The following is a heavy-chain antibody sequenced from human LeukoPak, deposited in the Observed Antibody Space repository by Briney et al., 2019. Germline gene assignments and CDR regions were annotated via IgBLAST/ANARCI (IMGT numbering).Heavy chain of an antibody. CDR1: GFTFSSYA. V-gene: IGHV3-23*01. CDR3: AKPSHRFHYYDSSGYYHPIDY. J-gene: IGHJ4*02. Sequence: PGGSLRLSCAASGFTFSSYAMSWVRQAPGKGLEWVSAISGSGGSTYYADSVKGRFTISRDNSKNTLYLQMNSLRAEDTAVYYCAKPSHRFHYYDSSGYYHPIDYWGQGTLVTVSS. CDR2: ISGSGGST. D-gene: IGHD3-22*01.